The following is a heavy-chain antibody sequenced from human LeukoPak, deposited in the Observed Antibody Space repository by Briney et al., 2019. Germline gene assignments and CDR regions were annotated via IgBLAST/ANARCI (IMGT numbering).Heavy chain of an antibody. J-gene: IGHJ6*04. CDR1: GGTFSSYA. CDR3: ARHYYGSGSILYYGMDV. V-gene: IGHV1-69*13. CDR2: IIPIFGTA. Sequence: SVTVSCKASGGTFSSYAISWVRQAPAQGLEWMGMIIPIFGTANYAQKFQGRVTITADESTSTAHMELSSLRSEDTAVYYCARHYYGSGSILYYGMDVWGKGTTVTVST. D-gene: IGHD3-10*01.